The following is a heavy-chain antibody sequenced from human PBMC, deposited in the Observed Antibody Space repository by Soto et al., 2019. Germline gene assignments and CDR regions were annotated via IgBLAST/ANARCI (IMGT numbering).Heavy chain of an antibody. CDR2: SYHSGST. V-gene: IGHV4-30-2*01. D-gene: IGHD1-26*01. CDR1: GGSISSGGYS. Sequence: PSETLSLTCAVSGGSISSGGYSWSWIRQPPGKGLEWIGYSYHSGSTYYNPSLKSRVTISVDTSKNQFSLKLSSVTAADTAVYYCARGTGSGTQYFDYWGQGTLVTVSS. CDR3: ARGTGSGTQYFDY. J-gene: IGHJ4*02.